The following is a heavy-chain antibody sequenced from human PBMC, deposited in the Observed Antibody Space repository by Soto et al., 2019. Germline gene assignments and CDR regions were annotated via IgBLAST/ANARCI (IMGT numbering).Heavy chain of an antibody. CDR2: ISYDGSNK. D-gene: IGHD4-17*01. CDR3: ARDSNGDYDY. V-gene: IGHV3-30-3*01. CDR1: GFTFSSYA. Sequence: QVQLVESGGGVVQPGRSLRLSCAASGFTFSSYAMHWVRQAPGKGLEWVAVISYDGSNKYYADSVKGRFTISRDNSKNTLYLQMNSLRAEDTAVYYCARDSNGDYDYWGLGTLVTVSS. J-gene: IGHJ4*02.